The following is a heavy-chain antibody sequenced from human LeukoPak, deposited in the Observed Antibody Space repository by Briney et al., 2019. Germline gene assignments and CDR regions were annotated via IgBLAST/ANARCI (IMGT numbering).Heavy chain of an antibody. D-gene: IGHD5-18*01. V-gene: IGHV3-53*01. Sequence: PGGSLRLSCAASGFTVSSNYMSWVRQAPGKGLEWVSVIYSGGSTYYADSVKGRFTISRDNSKNTLYLQMNSLIAEDTAVYYCAIGWGYSYGYPADYWGQGTLVTVSS. J-gene: IGHJ4*02. CDR1: GFTVSSNY. CDR2: IYSGGST. CDR3: AIGWGYSYGYPADY.